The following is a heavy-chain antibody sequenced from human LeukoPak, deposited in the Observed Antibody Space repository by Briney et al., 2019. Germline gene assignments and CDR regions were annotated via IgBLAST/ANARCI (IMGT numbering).Heavy chain of an antibody. Sequence: SETLSLTCTVSGGSISSYYWSWIRQPPGKGLGWIGSIYYSGSTYYNPSLKSRVTISVDTSKNQFSLKLSSVTAADTAVYYCARQRPSYYDSSGYPDYFDYWGQGTLATVSS. CDR3: ARQRPSYYDSSGYPDYFDY. CDR2: IYYSGST. D-gene: IGHD3-22*01. V-gene: IGHV4-39*01. J-gene: IGHJ4*02. CDR1: GGSISSYY.